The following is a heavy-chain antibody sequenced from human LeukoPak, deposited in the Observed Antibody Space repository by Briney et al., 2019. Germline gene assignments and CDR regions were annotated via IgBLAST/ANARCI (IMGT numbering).Heavy chain of an antibody. V-gene: IGHV4-38-2*01. CDR3: ARVRNWFDP. D-gene: IGHD3-10*01. CDR1: GYSISSGYF. J-gene: IGHJ5*02. Sequence: PSETLSLTCAVSGYSISSGYFWGWIRQPPGKGLEWIGSIYHSGSTYYNPSLKSRVTMSVDTSKNQFSLKLSSVTAADTAVYYCARVRNWFDPWGQGTLVTVSS. CDR2: IYHSGST.